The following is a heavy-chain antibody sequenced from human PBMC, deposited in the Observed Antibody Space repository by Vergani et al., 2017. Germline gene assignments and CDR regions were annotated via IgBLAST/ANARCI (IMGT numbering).Heavy chain of an antibody. D-gene: IGHD1-26*01. CDR1: GYTFGYFD. V-gene: IGHV3-30*02. CDR2: IRYDGSNP. Sequence: QEQLLQSGGGVVQPGGSLRLSCIGSGYTFGYFDMHWVRQAPGKGLAWVAFIRYDGSNPQYIDSVKGRFTISRDNSKDTLFLKMNGLRPEDTGTYFCAKKGGSLYYYGVDVWGQGTMITVSS. J-gene: IGHJ6*02. CDR3: AKKGGSLYYYGVDV.